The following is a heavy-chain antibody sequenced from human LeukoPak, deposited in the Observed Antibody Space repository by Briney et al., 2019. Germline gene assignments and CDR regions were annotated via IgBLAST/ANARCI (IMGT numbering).Heavy chain of an antibody. Sequence: GGSLRLSCAASGFTFSSYWMSWVRQAPGKGLEWVANIKQDGSEKYYVDSVKGRFTISRDNAKNSLYLQMNSLRAEDTAVYYCAREMRVAGNYYYYYGMDVWGQGTTVTVSS. CDR3: AREMRVAGNYYYYYGMDV. CDR2: IKQDGSEK. CDR1: GFTFSSYW. D-gene: IGHD6-19*01. V-gene: IGHV3-7*01. J-gene: IGHJ6*02.